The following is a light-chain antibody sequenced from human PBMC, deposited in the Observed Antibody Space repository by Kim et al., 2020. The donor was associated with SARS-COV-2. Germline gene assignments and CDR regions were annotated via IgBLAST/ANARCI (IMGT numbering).Light chain of an antibody. CDR3: SSYTSSSPWV. CDR1: SSDVGGYNY. J-gene: IGLJ3*02. V-gene: IGLV2-14*01. Sequence: QSALTQPASVSGSPGQSITISCTGTSSDVGGYNYVSWYQQHPGKAPKLMIYDVSKRPSGVSNRFSGSKSGNTASLTISGLQAEDEADSYCSSYTSSSPWVFGGGTQLTVL. CDR2: DVS.